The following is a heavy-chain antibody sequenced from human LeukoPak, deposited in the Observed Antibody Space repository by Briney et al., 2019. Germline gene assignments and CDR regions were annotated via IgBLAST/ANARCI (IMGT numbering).Heavy chain of an antibody. CDR1: DGSFSGYY. J-gene: IGHJ3*02. CDR3: ARGSSNLEYYYDSSGYIRDDAFDI. CDR2: INHSGST. Sequence: SETLSLTCAVYDGSFSGYYWSWVRQPPGKGLEWIGEINHSGSTNYNPSLKSRVTISVDTSKNQFSLKLSSVTAADTAVYYCARGSSNLEYYYDSSGYIRDDAFDIWGQGTMVTVSS. D-gene: IGHD3-22*01. V-gene: IGHV4-34*01.